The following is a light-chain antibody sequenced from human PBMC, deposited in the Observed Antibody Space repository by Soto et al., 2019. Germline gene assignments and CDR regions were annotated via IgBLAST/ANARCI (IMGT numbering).Light chain of an antibody. CDR2: GAS. V-gene: IGKV3-20*01. Sequence: EIVLTQSPGTLSLSPGERATLSCRASQSVSSSYLAWYQQKPGQAPRLLIYGASSRATGIPDRFSGSGSGTDFTLTISRLEPEDFAVYYCQQYGSSPQTFGGGTKV. CDR3: QQYGSSPQT. J-gene: IGKJ4*01. CDR1: QSVSSSY.